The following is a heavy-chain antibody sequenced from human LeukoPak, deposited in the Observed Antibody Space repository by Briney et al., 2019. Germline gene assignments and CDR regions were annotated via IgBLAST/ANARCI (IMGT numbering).Heavy chain of an antibody. CDR2: IYSGGST. CDR3: ASQGRDIVATYEIPFDY. V-gene: IGHV3-66*02. D-gene: IGHD5-12*01. CDR1: GFTVSSNY. J-gene: IGHJ4*02. Sequence: GGSLRLSCAASGFTVSSNYMSWVRQAPGKGLEWVLVIYSGGSTYYADSVKGRFTISRDNSKNTLYLQMNSLRAEDTAVYYCASQGRDIVATYEIPFDYWGQGTLVTVSS.